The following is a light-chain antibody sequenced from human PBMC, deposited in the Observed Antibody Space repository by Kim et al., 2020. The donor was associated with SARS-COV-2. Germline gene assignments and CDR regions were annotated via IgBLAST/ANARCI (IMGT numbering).Light chain of an antibody. CDR3: QQRRFWPIT. CDR2: DAS. Sequence: LSPAGQVNISFRASQSVDSQVVWYQQSPGQAPRLLIYDASKRAPGIPARFSGSGSGTDFTLNISSLEPEDVAVYYCQQRRFWPITFGQGTRLEIK. V-gene: IGKV3-11*01. J-gene: IGKJ5*01. CDR1: QSVDSQ.